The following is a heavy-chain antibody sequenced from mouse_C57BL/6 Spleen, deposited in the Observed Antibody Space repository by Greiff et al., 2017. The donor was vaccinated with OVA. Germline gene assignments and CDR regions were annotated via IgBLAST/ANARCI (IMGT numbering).Heavy chain of an antibody. CDR3: ARSGYYSNYYAMDY. J-gene: IGHJ4*01. Sequence: EVQLVESGGDLVKPGGSLKLSCAASGFTFSSYGMSWVRQTPDKRLEWVATISSGGSYTYYPDSVKGRFTISRDNAKNTLYLQMSSLKSEDTAMYYCARSGYYSNYYAMDYWGQGTSVTVSS. D-gene: IGHD2-5*01. CDR2: ISSGGSYT. V-gene: IGHV5-6*01. CDR1: GFTFSSYG.